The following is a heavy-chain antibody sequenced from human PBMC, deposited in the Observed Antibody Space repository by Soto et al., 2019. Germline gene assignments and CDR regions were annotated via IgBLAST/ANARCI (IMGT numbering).Heavy chain of an antibody. CDR3: ARGSGSHFPYFDH. J-gene: IGHJ4*02. CDR2: INAGEGNT. D-gene: IGHD1-26*01. Sequence: QVQLVQSGAEVKKPGASVKVSCKASGYTFTSHAMHWVRQAPGQRLEWMGWINAGEGNTKYSQKFRGRVTLTRDTSASIAYMEQSSLRSEDTAVYYCARGSGSHFPYFDHWGQGILVTVSS. CDR1: GYTFTSHA. V-gene: IGHV1-3*01.